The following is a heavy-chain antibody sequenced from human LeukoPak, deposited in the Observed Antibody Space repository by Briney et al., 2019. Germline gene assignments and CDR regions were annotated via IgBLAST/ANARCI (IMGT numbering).Heavy chain of an antibody. Sequence: PGGSLRLSCAASGFTFDDYGMSWVRQAPGKGLEWVSGINWNGGSTGYADSVKGRFTISRDNAKNSLYLQMNSLRAEDTALYYCARVGGYNGFYTSQADYWGQGTLVTVSS. V-gene: IGHV3-20*04. CDR2: INWNGGST. CDR1: GFTFDDYG. D-gene: IGHD5-12*01. CDR3: ARVGGYNGFYTSQADY. J-gene: IGHJ4*02.